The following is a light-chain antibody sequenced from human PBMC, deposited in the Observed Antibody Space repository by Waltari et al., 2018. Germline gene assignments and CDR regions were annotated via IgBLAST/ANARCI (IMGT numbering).Light chain of an antibody. CDR1: DHSTASFG. CDR3: QSYDNSLRGSLL. J-gene: IGLJ3*02. Sequence: QSVLTPAPSVSGAPGPRVHIHCPGGDHSTASFGFAWYQHPPGRVPKLLIYENTKRPSGVPDRFSGSKSGTSASLAIEGLQPEDEGDYYCQSYDNSLRGSLLFGGGTKVTV. V-gene: IGLV1-40*01. CDR2: ENT.